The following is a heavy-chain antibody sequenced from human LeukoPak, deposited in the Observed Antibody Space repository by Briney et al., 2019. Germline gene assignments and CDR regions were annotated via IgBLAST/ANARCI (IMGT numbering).Heavy chain of an antibody. J-gene: IGHJ4*02. CDR3: ARGLDPGSGSYSY. CDR1: GGSFSGYY. V-gene: IGHV4-34*01. CDR2: INHSGST. D-gene: IGHD3-10*01. Sequence: PSETLSLTCAVYGGSFSGYYWSWIRQPPGKGLEWIGEINHSGSTNYNPSLKSRVTISVDTSKNQFSLKLSSVTAADTAVYYCARGLDPGSGSYSYRGQGTLVTVSS.